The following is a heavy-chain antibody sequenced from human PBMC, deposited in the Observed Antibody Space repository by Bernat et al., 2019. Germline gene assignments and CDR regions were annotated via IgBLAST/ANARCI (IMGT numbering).Heavy chain of an antibody. CDR2: IYPGDSDT. Sequence: EVQLVQSGAEVKKPGESLKISCKTSGYSFTNYWIGWVRQMPGKGLEWMGIIYPGDSDTRYSPSFQGQVTISADKSISTAYLQWSSLKASDTAMYYCARYHGSGTYYDVNWFDPWGQGILVTVSS. V-gene: IGHV5-51*01. CDR1: GYSFTNYW. J-gene: IGHJ5*02. CDR3: ARYHGSGTYYDVNWFDP. D-gene: IGHD3-10*01.